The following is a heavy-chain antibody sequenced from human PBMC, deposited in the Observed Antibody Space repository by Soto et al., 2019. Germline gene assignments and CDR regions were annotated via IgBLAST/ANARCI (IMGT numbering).Heavy chain of an antibody. Sequence: GGSLRLSCAASGFTFSSYSMNWVRQAPGKGLEWVSYISSSSTIYYADSVKGRFTISRDNAKNSLYLQMNSLRDEDTAVYYCARHTAYYYYYYGMDVWGQGTTVTVSS. CDR2: ISSSSTI. CDR3: ARHTAYYYYYYGMDV. J-gene: IGHJ6*02. CDR1: GFTFSSYS. D-gene: IGHD2-2*02. V-gene: IGHV3-48*02.